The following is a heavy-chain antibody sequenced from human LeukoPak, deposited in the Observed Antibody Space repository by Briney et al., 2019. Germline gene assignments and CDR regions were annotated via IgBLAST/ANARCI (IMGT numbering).Heavy chain of an antibody. CDR2: IYPGDSDT. V-gene: IGHV5-51*01. D-gene: IGHD4-23*01. Sequence: GESLKISCKGSGYSFTSYWIGWVRQMPGEGLEWMGIIYPGDSDTRYSPSFQGQVTISADKSISTAYLQWRSLKASDTAMYYCARHFTVVGALDAFDIWGQGTMVTVSS. J-gene: IGHJ3*02. CDR3: ARHFTVVGALDAFDI. CDR1: GYSFTSYW.